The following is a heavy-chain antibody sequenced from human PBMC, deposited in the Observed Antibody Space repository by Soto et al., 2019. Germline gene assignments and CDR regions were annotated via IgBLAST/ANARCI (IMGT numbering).Heavy chain of an antibody. CDR3: ARDLDSITMIVLPGSPFH. CDR2: INPNSGGT. Sequence: ASVKVSCKASGYTFTGYYMHWVRQAPGQGLEWMGWINPNSGGTNYAQKFQGRVTMTRDTSISTAYMELSRLRSDDTAVYYCARDLDSITMIVLPGSPFHWGQGTLVTVS. J-gene: IGHJ4*02. V-gene: IGHV1-2*02. D-gene: IGHD3-22*01. CDR1: GYTFTGYY.